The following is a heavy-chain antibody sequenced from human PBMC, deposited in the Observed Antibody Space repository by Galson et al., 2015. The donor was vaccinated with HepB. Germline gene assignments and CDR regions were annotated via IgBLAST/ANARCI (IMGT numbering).Heavy chain of an antibody. V-gene: IGHV1-2*02. CDR2: INPNSGGT. D-gene: IGHD6-13*01. J-gene: IGHJ3*02. CDR1: GYTFTGYY. Sequence: SVKVSCKASGYTFTGYYMHWVRQAPGQGLEWMGWINPNSGGTNYAQKFQGRVTMTRDTSISTAYMELSRLRSDDTAVYYCARYPSQGSSWYHADAFDIWGQGTMVTVSS. CDR3: ARYPSQGSSWYHADAFDI.